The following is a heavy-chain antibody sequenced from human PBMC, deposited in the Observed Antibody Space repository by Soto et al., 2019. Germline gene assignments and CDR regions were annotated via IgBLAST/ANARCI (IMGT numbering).Heavy chain of an antibody. Sequence: QVQLVQSGAEVKKPGSSVKVSCKASGGTFSSYAISWVRQAPGQGLEWMGGIIPIFGPANYAQKFQGRVTITADESPSTAYMELSSLSSEDTAVYYGARGPTGYYYYGMDVWGEGTTVTVST. V-gene: IGHV1-69*01. J-gene: IGHJ6*04. CDR1: GGTFSSYA. CDR2: IIPIFGPA. CDR3: ARGPTGYYYYGMDV.